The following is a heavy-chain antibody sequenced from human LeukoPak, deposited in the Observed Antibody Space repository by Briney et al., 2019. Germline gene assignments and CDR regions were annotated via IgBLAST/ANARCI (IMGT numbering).Heavy chain of an antibody. CDR1: GFTFSSYS. Sequence: GGSLRLSCAASGFTFSSYSMNWVRQAPGKGLEWVSYISSSSSTIYYADSVKGRFSISRDNSKNTLYLQMNSLRAEDTAVYYCAKEILTGYYIDYWGQGTLVTVSS. CDR3: AKEILTGYYIDY. D-gene: IGHD3-9*01. J-gene: IGHJ4*02. V-gene: IGHV3-48*01. CDR2: ISSSSSTI.